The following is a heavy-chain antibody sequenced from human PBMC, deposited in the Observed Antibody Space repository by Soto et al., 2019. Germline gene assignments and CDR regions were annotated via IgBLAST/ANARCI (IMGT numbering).Heavy chain of an antibody. D-gene: IGHD3-10*01. CDR3: VRYPGGCTPPFDY. CDR2: ISNDGNRK. J-gene: IGHJ4*02. V-gene: IGHV3-30-3*01. Sequence: QVQLVESGGGVVQPGGSLRLSCAASRFSFSDYAMHWVRQAPGKGLEWVAVISNDGNRKYYADSVKGRFTISRDNSKDTLYLQMNGLRPEDTAVFYCVRYPGGCTPPFDYWGQGALVTVSS. CDR1: RFSFSDYA.